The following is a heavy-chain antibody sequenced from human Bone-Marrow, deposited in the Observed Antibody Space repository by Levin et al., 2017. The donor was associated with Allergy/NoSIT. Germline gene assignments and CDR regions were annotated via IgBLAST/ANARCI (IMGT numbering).Heavy chain of an antibody. Sequence: QPGGSLRLSCAASGFTFSSYGMHWVRQAPGKGLEGVAVISYDGSNKYYADSVKGRFTISRDNSKNTLYLQMNSLRAEDTAVYYCAKQYSSSWAPLDYWGQGTLVTVSS. J-gene: IGHJ4*02. D-gene: IGHD6-13*01. CDR2: ISYDGSNK. CDR1: GFTFSSYG. V-gene: IGHV3-30*18. CDR3: AKQYSSSWAPLDY.